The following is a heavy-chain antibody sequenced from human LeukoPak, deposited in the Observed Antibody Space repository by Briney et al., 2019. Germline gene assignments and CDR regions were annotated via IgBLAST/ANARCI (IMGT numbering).Heavy chain of an antibody. D-gene: IGHD4-17*01. CDR1: GFTFSSYG. V-gene: IGHV3-30*18. Sequence: LRLSCAASGFTFSSYGMHWVRQAPGKGLEWVAVISYDGSNKYYADSVKGRFTISRDNSKNTLYLQMNSLRAEDTAVYYCAKDSHDYGDHPAGYWGQGTLVTVSS. CDR2: ISYDGSNK. J-gene: IGHJ4*02. CDR3: AKDSHDYGDHPAGY.